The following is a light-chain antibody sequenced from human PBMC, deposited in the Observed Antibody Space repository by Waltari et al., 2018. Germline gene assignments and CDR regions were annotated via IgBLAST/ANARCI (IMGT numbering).Light chain of an antibody. CDR1: RTVYSN. CDR2: GAF. V-gene: IGKV3-15*01. CDR3: QQYNNPASIIT. Sequence: EVVLTQSPGTLSLSPGERATLSCRASRTVYSNYLAWYQQKPGQAPRLLIYGAFTRATAIPARFSGSGSGTEFTLTISSLQSEDVAVYYCQQYNNPASIITFGGGTKVEIK. J-gene: IGKJ4*01.